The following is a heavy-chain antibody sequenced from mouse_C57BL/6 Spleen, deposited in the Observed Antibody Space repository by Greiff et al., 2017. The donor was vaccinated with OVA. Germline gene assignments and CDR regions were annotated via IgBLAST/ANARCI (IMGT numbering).Heavy chain of an antibody. Sequence: QVQLQQPGAELVRPGSSVKLSCKASGYTFTSYWMHWVKQRPIQGLEWIGNIDPSDSETHYNQKFKDKATLTVDKSSSPAYMQLSSLTSEDSAVYYCARGGNWGRFAYWGQGTLVTVSA. CDR3: ARGGNWGRFAY. J-gene: IGHJ3*01. V-gene: IGHV1-52*01. CDR1: GYTFTSYW. CDR2: IDPSDSET. D-gene: IGHD4-1*01.